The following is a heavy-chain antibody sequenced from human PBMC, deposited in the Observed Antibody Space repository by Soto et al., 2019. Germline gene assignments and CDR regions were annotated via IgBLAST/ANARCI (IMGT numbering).Heavy chain of an antibody. D-gene: IGHD3-10*01. CDR1: GYSFTDYF. Sequence: ASVKVSFKASGYSFTDYFMHWLRQVPGQGLEWMGWTNPKSGVTKYPEKFQGRVTMTRDTSISTAYMELTRLRSDDTAVYYCAGRMDDSGSLDYWGQGTLVTVSS. CDR3: AGRMDDSGSLDY. V-gene: IGHV1-2*02. CDR2: TNPKSGVT. J-gene: IGHJ4*02.